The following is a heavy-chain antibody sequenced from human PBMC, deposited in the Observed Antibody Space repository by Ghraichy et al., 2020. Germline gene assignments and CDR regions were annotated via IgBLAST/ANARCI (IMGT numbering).Heavy chain of an antibody. J-gene: IGHJ4*02. CDR1: GYTFTSYG. CDR3: ARHLLYYDSSGSPDY. V-gene: IGHV1-18*01. D-gene: IGHD3-22*01. Sequence: ASVKVSCKASGYTFTSYGISWVRQAPGQGLEWMGWISAYNGNTNYAQKLQGRVTMTTDTSTSTAYMELRSLRSDDTAVYYCARHLLYYDSSGSPDYWGQGTLVTVSS. CDR2: ISAYNGNT.